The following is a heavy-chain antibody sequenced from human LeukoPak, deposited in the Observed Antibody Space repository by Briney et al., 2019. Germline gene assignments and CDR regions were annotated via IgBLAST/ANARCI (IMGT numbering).Heavy chain of an antibody. J-gene: IGHJ6*02. CDR2: ISYDGSNK. D-gene: IGHD3-10*01. V-gene: IGHV3-30*18. CDR3: AKDSGGSGSDYQFYYYFGIDV. Sequence: PGGSLRLSCAASGFTFSSCGMHWVRQAPGKGLEWVTVISYDGSNKYYADSVKGRFTISRDNSKNTVYPQMNSLRPEDTAVYYCAKDSGGSGSDYQFYYYFGIDVWGQGTTVTVSS. CDR1: GFTFSSCG.